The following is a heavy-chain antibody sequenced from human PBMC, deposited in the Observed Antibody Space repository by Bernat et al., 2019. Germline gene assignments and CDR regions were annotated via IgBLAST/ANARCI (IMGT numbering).Heavy chain of an antibody. V-gene: IGHV3-23*01. CDR2: ISGSGGST. CDR1: GFTFSSYA. D-gene: IGHD2-21*02. J-gene: IGHJ3*02. Sequence: EVQLLESGGGLVQPGGSLRLSCAASGFTFSSYAMSWVRQAPGKGLEWVSAISGSGGSTYYADSVKGRFTISRDNSKNTLYLQMNSLRAEDTAVYYCAKVLAYCGRDCYRGPSFDSFAIWGPGIMVIVP. CDR3: AKVLAYCGRDCYRGPSFDSFAI.